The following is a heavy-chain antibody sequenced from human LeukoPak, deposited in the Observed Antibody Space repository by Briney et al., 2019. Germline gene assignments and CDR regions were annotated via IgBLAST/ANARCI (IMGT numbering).Heavy chain of an antibody. CDR1: GGTFSSYA. Sequence: SVKVSCKASGGTFSSYAISWVRQAPGQGLEWMGGIIPIFGTANYAQKFQGRVTITADESTSTAYMELSSLRSEDTAVYYCARDPFGAAGGFDYWGQGTLVTVSS. J-gene: IGHJ4*02. D-gene: IGHD3-16*01. V-gene: IGHV1-69*13. CDR2: IIPIFGTA. CDR3: ARDPFGAAGGFDY.